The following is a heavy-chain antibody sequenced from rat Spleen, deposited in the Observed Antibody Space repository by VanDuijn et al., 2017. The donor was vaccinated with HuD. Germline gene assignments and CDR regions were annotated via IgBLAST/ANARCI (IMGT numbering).Heavy chain of an antibody. CDR1: GFSLTSNS. V-gene: IGHV2-72*01. CDR2: IWAGGST. Sequence: QVQLKESGPGLVQPSQTLSLTCTVSGFSLTSNSVDWVRQPPGKGLEWMGEIWAGGSTNSNSAVQSRLSISRDTSKSQVFLKMNSLQPEDTGTYYCARHPFMYTTHYYYYFDYWGQGVMVTVSS. CDR3: ARHPFMYTTHYYYYFDY. D-gene: IGHD1-6*01. J-gene: IGHJ2*01.